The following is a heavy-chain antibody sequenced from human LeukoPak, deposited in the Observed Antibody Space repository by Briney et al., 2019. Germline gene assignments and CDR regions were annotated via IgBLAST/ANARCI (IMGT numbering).Heavy chain of an antibody. J-gene: IGHJ4*02. Sequence: GGSLGLSCAASGFTFSSYGMHWVRQAPGKGLEWVSFIRYDGSNEYYADSVKGRFTISRDNSKNTLYLQMNSLRAEDTAVYYCARDGITMVRGVITSHYFDYWGQGTLVTVSS. V-gene: IGHV3-30*02. CDR2: IRYDGSNE. D-gene: IGHD3-10*01. CDR3: ARDGITMVRGVITSHYFDY. CDR1: GFTFSSYG.